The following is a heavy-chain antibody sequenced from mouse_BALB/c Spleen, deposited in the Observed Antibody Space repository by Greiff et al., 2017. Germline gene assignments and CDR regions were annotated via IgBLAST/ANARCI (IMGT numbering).Heavy chain of an antibody. J-gene: IGHJ3*01. CDR2: ISSGSSTI. CDR3: AREDGSSLFAY. Sequence: EVMLVESGGGLVQPGGSRKLSCAASGFTFSSFGMHWVRQAPEKGLEWVAYISSGSSTIYYADTVKGRFTISRDNPKNTLFLQMTSLRTEDTAMYYCAREDGSSLFAYWGQGTLVTVSA. D-gene: IGHD1-1*01. CDR1: GFTFSSFG. V-gene: IGHV5-17*02.